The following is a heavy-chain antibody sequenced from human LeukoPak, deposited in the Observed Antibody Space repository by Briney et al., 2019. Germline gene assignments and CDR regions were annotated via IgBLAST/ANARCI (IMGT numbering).Heavy chain of an antibody. J-gene: IGHJ4*02. V-gene: IGHV3-7*03. CDR3: ARRVYYYDTSPTLLGMGFDY. D-gene: IGHD3-22*01. CDR2: IKQDGSEK. CDR1: GFTFGSYW. Sequence: GGSLRLSCVASGFTFGSYWMTWVRQAPGKGLEWVANIKQDGSEKYYVDSVKGRFTISRDNAKNSLYLQMNSLRAEDTALYYCARRVYYYDTSPTLLGMGFDYWGQGTLVTVSS.